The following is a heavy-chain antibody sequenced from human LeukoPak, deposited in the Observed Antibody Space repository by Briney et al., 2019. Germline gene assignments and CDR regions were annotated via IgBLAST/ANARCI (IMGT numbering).Heavy chain of an antibody. D-gene: IGHD1-7*01. CDR3: ARGFGITGTTVWFDP. CDR1: GYTFTSYG. Sequence: SVKVSCKASGYTFTSYGISWVRQAPGQGLEWMGGIIPIFGTANYAQKFQGRVTITTDESTSTAYMELSSLRSEDTAVYYCARGFGITGTTVWFDPWGQGTLVTVSS. CDR2: IIPIFGTA. V-gene: IGHV1-69*05. J-gene: IGHJ5*02.